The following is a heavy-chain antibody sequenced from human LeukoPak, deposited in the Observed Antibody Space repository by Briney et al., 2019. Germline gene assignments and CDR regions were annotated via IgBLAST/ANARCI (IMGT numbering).Heavy chain of an antibody. D-gene: IGHD2-21*02. CDR1: GFTFSSYS. CDR2: ISSSSYI. CDR3: ARLAYCGGDCYGARDY. V-gene: IGHV3-21*01. Sequence: GGSLRLSCAASGFTFSSYSMNWVRQAPGKGLEWVSSISSSSYIYYADSVKGRFTISRDNAKNSLYLQMNSLRAEDTAVYYCARLAYCGGDCYGARDYWGQGTLVTVSS. J-gene: IGHJ4*02.